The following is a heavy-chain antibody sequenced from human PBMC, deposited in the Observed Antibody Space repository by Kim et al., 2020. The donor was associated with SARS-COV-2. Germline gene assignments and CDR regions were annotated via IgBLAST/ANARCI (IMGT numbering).Heavy chain of an antibody. J-gene: IGHJ3*02. CDR3: ASSRIVVVPAAQPIYAFDI. D-gene: IGHD2-2*01. Sequence: GESLKISCKGSGYSFTSYWIGWVRQMPGKGLEWMGIIYPGDSDTRYSPSFQGQVTISADKSISTAYLQWSSLKASDTAMYYCASSRIVVVPAAQPIYAFDIWGQGTMVTVSS. V-gene: IGHV5-51*01. CDR2: IYPGDSDT. CDR1: GYSFTSYW.